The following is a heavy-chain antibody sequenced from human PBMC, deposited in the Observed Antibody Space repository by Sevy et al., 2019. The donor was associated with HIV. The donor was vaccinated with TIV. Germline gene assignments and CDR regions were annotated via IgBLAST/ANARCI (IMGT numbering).Heavy chain of an antibody. CDR1: GFTFSSYS. J-gene: IGHJ4*02. CDR2: ISSSSSTI. D-gene: IGHD6-6*01. V-gene: IGHV3-48*01. CDR3: ARRGYSGSGGFDY. Sequence: GGSLRLSCAASGFTFSSYSMNWVRQAPGKGLEWISYISSSSSTIYYADSVKGRFTISRDNAKNSLQLLMNSLRAEDTAVYYCARRGYSGSGGFDYWGQGTLVTVSS.